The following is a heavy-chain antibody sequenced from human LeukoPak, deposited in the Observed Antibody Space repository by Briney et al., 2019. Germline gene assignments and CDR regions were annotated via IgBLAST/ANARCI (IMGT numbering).Heavy chain of an antibody. D-gene: IGHD3-10*01. J-gene: IGHJ4*02. CDR3: ARVSGSYYSWFDY. CDR1: GFTFSSYA. V-gene: IGHV3-23*01. CDR2: ISGSGGST. Sequence: GGSLRLSCAASGFTFSSYAMSWVRQAPGKGLEWVSAISGSGGSTYYADSVKGRFTISRDNSKNTLYLQMNSLRAEDTAVYYCARVSGSYYSWFDYWGQGTLVTVSS.